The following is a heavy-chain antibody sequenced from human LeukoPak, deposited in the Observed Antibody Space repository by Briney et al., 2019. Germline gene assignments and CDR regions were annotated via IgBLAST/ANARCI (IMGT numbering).Heavy chain of an antibody. V-gene: IGHV3-7*03. D-gene: IGHD1-26*01. Sequence: GGSLRLSCAASGFTLSSSWMSWVRQAPGKGLQWVANIKEDESEKDYVDSVKGRFTISRDNAKNSLDLQMNSLRAEDTAVYYCAAYRGAHHKTFDYWGQGTLVTVSS. J-gene: IGHJ4*02. CDR1: GFTLSSSW. CDR2: IKEDESEK. CDR3: AAYRGAHHKTFDY.